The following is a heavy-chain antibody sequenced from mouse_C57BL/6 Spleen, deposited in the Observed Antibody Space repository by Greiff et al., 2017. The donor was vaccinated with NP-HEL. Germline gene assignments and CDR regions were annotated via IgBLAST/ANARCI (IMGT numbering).Heavy chain of an antibody. CDR3: ANKISNYYGSSNWYFDV. J-gene: IGHJ1*03. D-gene: IGHD1-1*01. V-gene: IGHV1-77*01. CDR2: IGPGSGST. Sequence: QVQLQQSGAELVKPGASVKISCKASGYTFTDYYINWVKQRPGQGLEWIGKIGPGSGSTYYNEKFKGKATLTADKSSSTAYMQLSSLTSEDSAVYFCANKISNYYGSSNWYFDVWGTVTTVTVS. CDR1: GYTFTDYY.